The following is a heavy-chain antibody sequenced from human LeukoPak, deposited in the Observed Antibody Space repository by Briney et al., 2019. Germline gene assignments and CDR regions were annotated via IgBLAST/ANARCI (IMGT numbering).Heavy chain of an antibody. CDR3: ARVLYYYDSSGSLGGAFDI. Sequence: ASVKVSCKASGYTLTSYDINWVRQATGQGLGWMGWMNPNSGNTGYAQKFQGRVTMTRNTSISTAYMELSSLRSEDTAVYYCARVLYYYDSSGSLGGAFDIWGQGTMVTVSS. CDR2: MNPNSGNT. J-gene: IGHJ3*02. D-gene: IGHD3-22*01. CDR1: GYTLTSYD. V-gene: IGHV1-8*01.